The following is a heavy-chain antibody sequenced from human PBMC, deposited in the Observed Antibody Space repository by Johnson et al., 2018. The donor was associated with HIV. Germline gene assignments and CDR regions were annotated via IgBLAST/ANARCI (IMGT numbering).Heavy chain of an antibody. Sequence: QVQLVESGGGVVQPGRSLRLSCAASGFTFSSYGMLWVRQAPGKGLEWVAVISYDGNNKYYADSVKGRFTISRDNSKNTLYLQMNSLRAEDTALYYCARRINYDSSGVYLGDAFDIWGQGTMVTVSS. CDR1: GFTFSSYG. D-gene: IGHD3-22*01. CDR3: ARRINYDSSGVYLGDAFDI. CDR2: ISYDGNNK. V-gene: IGHV3-30*03. J-gene: IGHJ3*02.